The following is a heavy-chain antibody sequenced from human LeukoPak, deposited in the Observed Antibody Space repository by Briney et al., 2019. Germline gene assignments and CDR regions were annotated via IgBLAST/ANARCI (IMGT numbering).Heavy chain of an antibody. J-gene: IGHJ3*02. D-gene: IGHD4-17*01. CDR2: ISSSSSYI. CDR1: GFTFSSYS. CDR3: NANDYGDYKADAFDI. Sequence: GGSLRLSCAASGFTFSSYSMNWVRQAPGKGLEWVSSISSSSSYIYYADSVKGRFTISRDNAKNSLYLQMNSLRAEDTAVYYCNANDYGDYKADAFDIWGQGTMVTVSS. V-gene: IGHV3-21*01.